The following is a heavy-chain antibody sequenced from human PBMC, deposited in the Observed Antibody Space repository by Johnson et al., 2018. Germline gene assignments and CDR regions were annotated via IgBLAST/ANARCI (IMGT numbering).Heavy chain of an antibody. CDR1: GFTFSTYA. D-gene: IGHD3-22*01. CDR3: ARDTSGYSYEYIQY. Sequence: VRLVQAGGGLVQPRGSLGLCCAASGFTFSTYAMHWVRQAPGKGLEYVSTISRNGDSTYYANAVKGRFTISRDNSKNTLYLQMASLRAEDMAVYYCARDTSGYSYEYIQYWGQGTLVTVSS. J-gene: IGHJ1*01. V-gene: IGHV3-64*01. CDR2: ISRNGDST.